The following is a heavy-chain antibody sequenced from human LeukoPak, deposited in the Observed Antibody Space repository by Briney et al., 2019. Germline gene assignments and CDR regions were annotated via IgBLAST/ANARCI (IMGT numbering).Heavy chain of an antibody. CDR1: GFTFSSYA. J-gene: IGHJ4*02. CDR3: ARVERGSYLCC. CDR2: ISGSGGST. V-gene: IGHV3-23*01. D-gene: IGHD1-26*01. Sequence: GGSLRLSCAASGFTFSSYAMSWVRQAPGKGLEWVSAISGSGGSTYYADSVKGRFTISRDNSKNTLYLQMNSLRSEDTAVYYCARVERGSYLCCWGQGTLVTVSS.